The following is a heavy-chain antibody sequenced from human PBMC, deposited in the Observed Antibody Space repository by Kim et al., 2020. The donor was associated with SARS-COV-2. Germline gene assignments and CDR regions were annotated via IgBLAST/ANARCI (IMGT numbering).Heavy chain of an antibody. CDR2: IRSKAYGGTT. V-gene: IGHV3-49*04. D-gene: IGHD3-16*02. CDR1: GFTFGDYA. J-gene: IGHJ6*03. CDR3: TRDSHVIVLSPDNDYYYYYYYYMDV. Sequence: GGSLRLSCTASGFTFGDYAMSWVRQAPGKGLEWVGFIRSKAYGGTTEYAASVKGRFTISRDDSKSIAYLQMNSLKTEDTAVYYCTRDSHVIVLSPDNDYYYYYYYYMDVWGKGTTVTVSS.